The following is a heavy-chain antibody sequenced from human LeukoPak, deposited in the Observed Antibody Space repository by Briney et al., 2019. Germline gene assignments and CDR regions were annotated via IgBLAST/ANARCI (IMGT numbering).Heavy chain of an antibody. CDR2: ISSNGGST. Sequence: GGSLRLSCAASGFTFSSYAMHWVRQAPGKGLEYVSAISSNGGSTYYANSVKGRFTISRDNAKNSLYLQMNSLRAEDTAVYYCAREPTVTTWFDAFDIWGQGTMVTVSS. V-gene: IGHV3-64*01. J-gene: IGHJ3*02. CDR1: GFTFSSYA. D-gene: IGHD4-17*01. CDR3: AREPTVTTWFDAFDI.